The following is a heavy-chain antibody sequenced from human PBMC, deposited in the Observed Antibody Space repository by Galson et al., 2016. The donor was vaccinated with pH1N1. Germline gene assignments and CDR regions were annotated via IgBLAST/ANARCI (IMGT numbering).Heavy chain of an antibody. Sequence: SLRLSCAASGFIFTGYSMNWVRQAPGKGLEWVSSISGGSFHIYYADSVKGRFSISRDNAKNSLFLQMNSLRAEDTALYYCARLGVRIAAPGEDYYYGMDVWGQGTTVTVSS. D-gene: IGHD6-13*01. CDR2: ISGGSFHI. V-gene: IGHV3-21*01. CDR1: GFIFTGYS. J-gene: IGHJ6*02. CDR3: ARLGVRIAAPGEDYYYGMDV.